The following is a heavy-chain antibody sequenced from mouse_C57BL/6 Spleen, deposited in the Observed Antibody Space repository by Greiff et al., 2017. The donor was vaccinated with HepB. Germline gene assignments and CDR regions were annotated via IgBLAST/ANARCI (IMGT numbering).Heavy chain of an antibody. CDR2: IDPSDSYT. Sequence: QVQLQQPGAELVRPGTSVKLSCKASGYTFTSYWMHWVKQRPGQGLEWIGVIDPSDSYTNYNQKFKGKATLTVDTSSSPAYMQLSSLTSEDSAVYYCARGGYYDYDGDWGQGTTLTVSS. D-gene: IGHD2-4*01. J-gene: IGHJ2*01. V-gene: IGHV1-59*01. CDR1: GYTFTSYW. CDR3: ARGGYYDYDGD.